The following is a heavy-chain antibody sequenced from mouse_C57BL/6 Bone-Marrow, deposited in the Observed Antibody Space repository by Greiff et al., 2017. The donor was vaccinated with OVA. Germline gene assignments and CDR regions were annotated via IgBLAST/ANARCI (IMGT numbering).Heavy chain of an antibody. CDR1: GFNIKDDY. D-gene: IGHD1-1*01. Sequence: LQQSGAELVRPGASVKLSCTASGFNIKDDYMHWVKQRPEQGLEWIGWIDPENGDTEYASKFQGKATITADTSSNTAYLQLSSLTSEDTAVYYCTTLTTVVAFDYWGQGTTLTVSS. CDR3: TTLTTVVAFDY. V-gene: IGHV14-4*01. CDR2: IDPENGDT. J-gene: IGHJ2*01.